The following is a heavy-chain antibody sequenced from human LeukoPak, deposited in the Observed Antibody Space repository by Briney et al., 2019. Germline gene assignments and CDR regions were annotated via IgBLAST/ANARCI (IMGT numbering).Heavy chain of an antibody. CDR2: IYYGGST. V-gene: IGHV4-59*12. Sequence: PSETLSLTCTVSGGSISSYHWSWIRQPPGKGLEWIGYIYYGGSTNYNPSLKSRVTISVDTSKNQFSLKLSSVTAADTAVYYCARERVDQDGMDVWGQGTTVTVSS. CDR3: ARERVDQDGMDV. D-gene: IGHD3-10*01. J-gene: IGHJ6*02. CDR1: GGSISSYH.